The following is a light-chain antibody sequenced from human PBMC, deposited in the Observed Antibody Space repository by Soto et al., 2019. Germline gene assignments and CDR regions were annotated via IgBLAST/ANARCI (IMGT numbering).Light chain of an antibody. CDR2: DAS. CDR1: QSVSSY. J-gene: IGKJ4*01. CDR3: QQRINWPRLT. V-gene: IGKV3-11*01. Sequence: EIVLTQSPATLSLSPGERATLSCRASQSVSSYLAWYQQKPGQAPRLLIYDASNRATGILARFSGSGSGTDFTLTISSLEPEDFAVYYCQQRINWPRLTFGGGTKVEIK.